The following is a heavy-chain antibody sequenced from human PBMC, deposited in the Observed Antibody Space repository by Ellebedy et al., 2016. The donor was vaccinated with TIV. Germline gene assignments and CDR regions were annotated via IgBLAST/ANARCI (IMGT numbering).Heavy chain of an antibody. CDR2: IKSKTDGGTT. D-gene: IGHD3-22*01. CDR1: GFTFSNAW. J-gene: IGHJ4*02. Sequence: PGGSLRLSCAASGFTFSNAWMSWVRQAPGKGLEWVGRIKSKTDGGTTDYAAPVKGRFTISRDDSKNTLYLQMNSLKTEDTAVYYCTTRITMIVVVNRRDYWGQGTLVTVSS. CDR3: TTRITMIVVVNRRDY. V-gene: IGHV3-15*01.